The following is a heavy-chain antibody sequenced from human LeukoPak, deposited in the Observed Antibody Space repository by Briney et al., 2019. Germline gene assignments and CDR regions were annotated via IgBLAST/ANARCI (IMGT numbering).Heavy chain of an antibody. J-gene: IGHJ4*02. Sequence: SETLSLTCDVSGFSITSGDYWGWIRQSPGRGLEWIGSISHSGDAYYIPSLRSRVTMSLDTSRNQFSLDLRSVSAADTAVYFCARVGPLAVGTGKRVYSFDYWGQGTLVTVSS. CDR1: GFSITSGDY. CDR2: ISHSGDA. CDR3: ARVGPLAVGTGKRVYSFDY. D-gene: IGHD5/OR15-5a*01. V-gene: IGHV4-38-2*01.